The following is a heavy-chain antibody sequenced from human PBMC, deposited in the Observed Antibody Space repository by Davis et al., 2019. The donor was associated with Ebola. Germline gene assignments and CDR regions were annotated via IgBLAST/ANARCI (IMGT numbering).Heavy chain of an antibody. CDR3: AKDTSNIWFDI. CDR1: GFTFYNAW. Sequence: GGSLRLSCAASGFTFYNAWLSWVRQAPGKGLEWVSTLGTSADTYYADSVKGRFTISRDNSKNTLYLQMNGLRVEDTAIYYCAKDTSNIWFDIWGQGTVVTVSS. J-gene: IGHJ3*02. V-gene: IGHV3-23*01. D-gene: IGHD1-26*01. CDR2: LGTSADT.